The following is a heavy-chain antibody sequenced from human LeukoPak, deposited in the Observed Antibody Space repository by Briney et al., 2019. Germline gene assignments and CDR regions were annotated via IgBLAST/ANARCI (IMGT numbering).Heavy chain of an antibody. J-gene: IGHJ4*02. CDR3: ATGGSYLTDVFDY. CDR1: GGSISNGYHY. Sequence: ASQTLSLTCTVSGGSISNGYHYWSWIRQHPRKGLEWIGYTSYSGRPYYNPSLEGRVIISLDASKNQFSLRLNSVSAADTAVYYCATGGSYLTDVFDYWGQGTLVTVSS. CDR2: TSYSGRP. D-gene: IGHD4/OR15-4a*01. V-gene: IGHV4-31*03.